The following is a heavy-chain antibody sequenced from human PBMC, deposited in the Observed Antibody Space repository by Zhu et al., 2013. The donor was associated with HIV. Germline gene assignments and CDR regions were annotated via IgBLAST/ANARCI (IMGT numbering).Heavy chain of an antibody. J-gene: IGHJ5*02. CDR2: INHSGST. Sequence: QVQLQQWGAGLLKPSETLSLTCAVYGGSFSGYYWSWIRQPPGKGLEWIGEINHSGSTNYNPSLKSRVTISVDTSKNQFSLKLSSVTAADTAVYYCASPYSSSWSTHYNWFDPWGQGTLVTVSS. V-gene: IGHV4-34*01. CDR1: GGSFSGYY. CDR3: ASPYSSSWSTHYNWFDP. D-gene: IGHD6-13*01.